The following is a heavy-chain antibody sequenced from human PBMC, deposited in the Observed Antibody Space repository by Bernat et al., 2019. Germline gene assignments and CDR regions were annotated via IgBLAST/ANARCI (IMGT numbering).Heavy chain of an antibody. D-gene: IGHD6-19*01. J-gene: IGHJ4*02. Sequence: EVQLLESGGGLVQPGGSLRLSCAASGFTFSSYAMSWVRQAPGKGLEWVSAISGSGGSTYYADSVKGRFTISRDNSKTTLYLQMNSLRAEDTAVYYCAKDPNSSGWHPSYYFDYWGQGTLVTVSS. CDR2: ISGSGGST. CDR3: AKDPNSSGWHPSYYFDY. V-gene: IGHV3-23*01. CDR1: GFTFSSYA.